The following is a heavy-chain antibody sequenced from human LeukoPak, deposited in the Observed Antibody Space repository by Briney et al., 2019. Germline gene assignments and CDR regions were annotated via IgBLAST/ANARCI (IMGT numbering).Heavy chain of an antibody. V-gene: IGHV3-23*01. J-gene: IGHJ2*01. CDR1: GFSFSSYA. Sequence: GSLRLSCAASGFSFSSYAMSWVRQAPGKGLEWVSSISGSGGSTNYADSVKGRFTISRDNSKNTLYLQMNSLRAEDTAVYYRAKEDAPNWYFDLWGRGTLVTVSS. CDR3: AKEDAPNWYFDL. CDR2: ISGSGGST.